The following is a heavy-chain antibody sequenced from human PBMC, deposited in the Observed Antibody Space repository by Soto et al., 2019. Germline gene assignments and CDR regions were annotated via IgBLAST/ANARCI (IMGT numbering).Heavy chain of an antibody. Sequence: GGSLSLSCAASGFPFSSYAMSWVRQAPGKGLEWVSAISGSGGSTYYADSVKGRFTISRDNSKNTLYLQMNSLRAEDTAVYYCAKDLMGSGWYSDYWGQGTLVTVSS. CDR2: ISGSGGST. D-gene: IGHD6-19*01. CDR1: GFPFSSYA. J-gene: IGHJ4*02. CDR3: AKDLMGSGWYSDY. V-gene: IGHV3-23*01.